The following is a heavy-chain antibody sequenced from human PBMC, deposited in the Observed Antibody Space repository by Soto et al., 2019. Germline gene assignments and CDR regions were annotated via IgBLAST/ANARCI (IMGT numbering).Heavy chain of an antibody. J-gene: IGHJ4*02. CDR1: GFTFSDYY. V-gene: IGHV3-11*01. Sequence: QVQLVESGGGLVKPGGSLRLSCVASGFTFSDYYMSWIRQAPGKGLEWLSYISNSGNTKYYADSAKGRFTISRDNAKNSLFLRKSRVTAENTAVYSCARDLVGVGVGVCSSSSGGYFFDFWGQGTLVTVSS. CDR3: ARDLVGVGVGVCSSSSGGYFFDF. D-gene: IGHD2-15*01. CDR2: ISNSGNTK.